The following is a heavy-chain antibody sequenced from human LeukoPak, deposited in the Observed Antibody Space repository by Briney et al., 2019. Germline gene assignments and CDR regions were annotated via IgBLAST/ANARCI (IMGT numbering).Heavy chain of an antibody. CDR1: GFTFSTYG. CDR2: IWYDGSKE. J-gene: IGHJ4*02. V-gene: IGHV3-33*01. Sequence: GRSLRLSCAASGFTFSTYGMHWVRQAPGKGLEGVAVIWYDGSKEYYADSVKGRFTVSKDNSKDTVYLQMISLRAEDTAVYSCARAGPRNYYDSSAYDYWGQGTRVTVSS. D-gene: IGHD3-22*01. CDR3: ARAGPRNYYDSSAYDY.